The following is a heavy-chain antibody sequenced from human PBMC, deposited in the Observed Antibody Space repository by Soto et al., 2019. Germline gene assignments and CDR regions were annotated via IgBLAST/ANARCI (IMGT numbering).Heavy chain of an antibody. D-gene: IGHD3-10*01. J-gene: IGHJ5*02. CDR1: GFSLSTAGAG. V-gene: IGHV2-5*04. Sequence: QITLKESGPTLVKPTQTLTLTCTFSGFSLSTAGAGVGWIRQAPGEALEWLALLYWNDDKRYSSSLRSRLTITNDPPKNQVFLTMSTMDPVDTGTDSCVSGSFPNWFDPWGQGIPVIVSS. CDR3: VSGSFPNWFDP. CDR2: LYWNDDK.